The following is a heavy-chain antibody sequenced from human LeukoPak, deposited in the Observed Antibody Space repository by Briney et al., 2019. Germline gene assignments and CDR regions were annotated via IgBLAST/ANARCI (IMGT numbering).Heavy chain of an antibody. CDR2: IRYDGSNK. D-gene: IGHD2-21*02. CDR1: GFTFSTYG. J-gene: IGHJ1*01. Sequence: PGGSLRLSCAASGFTFSTYGMHWVRQAPGKGLEWVAFIRYDGSNKYYADSVKGRFTISRDNSKNTLYLQMNSLRTEDTAVYYCAKAHIVVVTAIKAGYFHHWGQGTLVTVSS. CDR3: AKAHIVVVTAIKAGYFHH. V-gene: IGHV3-30*02.